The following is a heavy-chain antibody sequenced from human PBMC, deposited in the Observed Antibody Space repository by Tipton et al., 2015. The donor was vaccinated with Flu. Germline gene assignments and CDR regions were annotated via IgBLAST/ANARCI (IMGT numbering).Heavy chain of an antibody. CDR1: GYSSTRYG. V-gene: IGHV1-18*01. CDR3: ARDHRGDYYYPCNCFHP. Sequence: QLVQSGDEVKKPGASVKVSCKASGYSSTRYGVNWVRQAPGQGLEWMGWISTYNGNANYAQKFQGRVFLTTDKSTSTVYMELRSLRSDDPAVYYCARDHRGDYYYPCNCFHPWGQGTLVTVSS. D-gene: IGHD3-22*01. J-gene: IGHJ5*02. CDR2: ISTYNGNA.